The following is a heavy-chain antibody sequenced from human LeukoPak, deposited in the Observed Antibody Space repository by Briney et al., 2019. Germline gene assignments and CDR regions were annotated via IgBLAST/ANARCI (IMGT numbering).Heavy chain of an antibody. CDR3: ARERVLLWFGESDY. Sequence: SETLSLTCAVYGGSFSGYYWSWVRQPPGKGLEWIGEINHSGSTNYNPSLKSRVTISVDTSKNQFSLKLSSVTAADTAVYYCARERVLLWFGESDYWGQGTLVTVSS. D-gene: IGHD3-10*01. CDR1: GGSFSGYY. V-gene: IGHV4-34*01. CDR2: INHSGST. J-gene: IGHJ4*02.